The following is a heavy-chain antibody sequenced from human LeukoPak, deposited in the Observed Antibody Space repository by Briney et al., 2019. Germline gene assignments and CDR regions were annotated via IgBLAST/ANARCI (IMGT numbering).Heavy chain of an antibody. CDR2: IYTSGST. J-gene: IGHJ3*02. CDR3: ARDVSRFLEWLPFDAFDI. CDR1: GGSISSGDYY. Sequence: SETLSLTCTVSGGSISSGDYYWSWIRQPAGKGLEWIGRIYTSGSTNYNPSLKSRVTISVDTSKNQFSLKLSSVTAADTAVYYCARDVSRFLEWLPFDAFDIWGQGTMVTVSS. V-gene: IGHV4-61*02. D-gene: IGHD3-3*01.